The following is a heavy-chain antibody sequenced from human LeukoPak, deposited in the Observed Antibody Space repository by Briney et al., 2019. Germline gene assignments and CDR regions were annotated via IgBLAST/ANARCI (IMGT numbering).Heavy chain of an antibody. CDR1: GYTFSGTGWY. CDR3: ARDGPAQMVDFDY. V-gene: IGHV1-2*02. CDR2: IYPNNGAT. Sequence: GASVKVSCKASGYTFSGTGWYLYWLRQAPGQGLECMGWIYPNNGATAYAQKFQGRVAMTRDTSITTAYMELSRLRPDDTAVYYCARDGPAQMVDFDYWGQGTPVTVSS. J-gene: IGHJ4*02. D-gene: IGHD3-10*01.